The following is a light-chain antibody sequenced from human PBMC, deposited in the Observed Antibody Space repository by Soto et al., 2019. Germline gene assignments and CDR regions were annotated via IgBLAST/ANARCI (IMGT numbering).Light chain of an antibody. V-gene: IGLV1-44*01. Sequence: QSVLTQPPSASGTPGQRVTISCSGSSSNIGSNTVNWYQQLPGTAPKLLIYSNNQRPSGVPDRFSGSKSGTSASLAISGPQSEDEADYYCAAWDDSLNGLYVFGTGTKGTVL. CDR2: SNN. CDR1: SSNIGSNT. J-gene: IGLJ1*01. CDR3: AAWDDSLNGLYV.